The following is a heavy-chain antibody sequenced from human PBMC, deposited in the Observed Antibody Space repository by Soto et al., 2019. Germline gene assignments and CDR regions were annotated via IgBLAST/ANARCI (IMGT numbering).Heavy chain of an antibody. V-gene: IGHV1-2*04. CDR2: INPNSGGT. J-gene: IGHJ6*02. D-gene: IGHD3-10*01. CDR3: AREEGSLWFGELLYAPPAYGMDV. Sequence: ASVKVSCKASGYTFTGYYMHWVRQAPGQGLEWMGWINPNSGGTSYAQKFQGWVTMTRDTSISTAYMELSRLRSDDTAVYYCAREEGSLWFGELLYAPPAYGMDVWGQGTTVTVSS. CDR1: GYTFTGYY.